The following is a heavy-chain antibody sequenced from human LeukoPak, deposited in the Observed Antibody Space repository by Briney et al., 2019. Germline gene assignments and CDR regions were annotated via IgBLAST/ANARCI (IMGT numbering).Heavy chain of an antibody. J-gene: IGHJ4*02. CDR2: MNPNSGNT. CDR1: GYTFTSYG. V-gene: IGHV1-8*01. CDR3: ARCPPSGSYACVH. Sequence: GASVKVSCKASGYTFTSYGINWVRQATGQGLEWMGWMNPNSGNTGYAQKFQGRVTMTRNTSISTAYMELSSLRSEGTAVYYCARCPPSGSYACVHWGQGTLVTVSS. D-gene: IGHD1-26*01.